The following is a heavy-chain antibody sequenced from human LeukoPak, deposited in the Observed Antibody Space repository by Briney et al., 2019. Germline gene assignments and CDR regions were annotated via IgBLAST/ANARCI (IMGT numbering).Heavy chain of an antibody. J-gene: IGHJ4*02. D-gene: IGHD2-2*01. CDR3: ARFCSSTSCYFPGSYYFDY. CDR2: FYYSGST. V-gene: IGHV4-59*01. CDR1: GGSISSYY. Sequence: PSETLSLTCTVPGGSISSYYWSWIRQPPGKGLEGIGYFYYSGSTNYNPSRKSRVTISVDTSKNQFSLKLSSVTAADTAVYYCARFCSSTSCYFPGSYYFDYWGQGTLVTVSS.